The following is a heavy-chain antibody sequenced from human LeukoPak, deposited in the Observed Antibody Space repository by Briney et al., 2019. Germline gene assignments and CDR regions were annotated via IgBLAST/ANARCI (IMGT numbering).Heavy chain of an antibody. CDR2: IYYTGST. D-gene: IGHD2-21*02. CDR3: AGVIYCGGDCRLFDS. Sequence: SETLSLTCSVSGGPTSSYYWSWIRQPPGKGLEWIGYIYYTGSTNYSPSLKRRVTISVDTSKNQFSLKLSSVTAADTAVYYCAGVIYCGGDCRLFDSWGQGILVTVSS. J-gene: IGHJ4*02. V-gene: IGHV4-59*01. CDR1: GGPTSSYY.